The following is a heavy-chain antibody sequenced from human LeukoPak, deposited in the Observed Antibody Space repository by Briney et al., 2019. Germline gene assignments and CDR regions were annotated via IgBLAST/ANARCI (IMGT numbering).Heavy chain of an antibody. CDR2: IYSGGST. J-gene: IGHJ4*02. Sequence: GRSLRLSCAASGFTVSSNYMSWVRQAPGKGLEWVSVIYSGGSTYYADSVKGRFTISRDNSKNTLYLQMNSLRAEDTAVYYCARERRAIAAAGYYFDYWGQGTLVTVSS. V-gene: IGHV3-66*01. CDR3: ARERRAIAAAGYYFDY. D-gene: IGHD6-13*01. CDR1: GFTVSSNY.